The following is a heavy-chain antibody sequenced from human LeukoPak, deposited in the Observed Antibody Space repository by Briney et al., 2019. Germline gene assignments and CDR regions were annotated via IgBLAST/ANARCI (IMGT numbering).Heavy chain of an antibody. CDR1: GDSVSSNSVA. CDR2: TYYRSKWYN. V-gene: IGHV6-1*01. Sequence: SQTLSLTCAISGDSVSSNSVAWNWIRQSPSRGLEWLGRTYYRSKWYNDYAVSVKSRISINPDTSKNQFSLQLNSVTPDDAAVYYCARDPLIVGTHSYYGVDVWGQGTTVTVSS. D-gene: IGHD1-26*01. J-gene: IGHJ6*02. CDR3: ARDPLIVGTHSYYGVDV.